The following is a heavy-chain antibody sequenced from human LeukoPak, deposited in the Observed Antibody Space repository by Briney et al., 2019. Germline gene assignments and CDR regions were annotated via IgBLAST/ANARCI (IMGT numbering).Heavy chain of an antibody. CDR3: ARELGAWLVRGFHFDY. CDR1: GGSISSYY. D-gene: IGHD6-19*01. CDR2: IYTSGST. J-gene: IGHJ4*02. Sequence: SETLSLTCTVSGGSISSYYWSWIRQPAGKGLEWIGRIYTSGSTYYNPSLKSRVTISVDTSKNQFSLKLSSVTAADTAVYYCARELGAWLVRGFHFDYWGQGTLVTVSS. V-gene: IGHV4-4*07.